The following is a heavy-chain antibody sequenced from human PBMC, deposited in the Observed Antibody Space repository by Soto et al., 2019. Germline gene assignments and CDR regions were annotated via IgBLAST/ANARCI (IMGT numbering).Heavy chain of an antibody. CDR3: ARDGVVVAFWFPMWCSP. V-gene: IGHV1-2*02. CDR2: INPNSGVT. J-gene: IGHJ5*02. D-gene: IGHD2-21*01. Sequence: ASVMVSCKTSGYIFSGYYMHWVRQAPGQGLEWMGWINPNSGVTSYAQKFQGSATMSRDTSITTVYMELRRLKSDDTAMYYGARDGVVVAFWFPMWCSPWGKG. CDR1: GYIFSGYY.